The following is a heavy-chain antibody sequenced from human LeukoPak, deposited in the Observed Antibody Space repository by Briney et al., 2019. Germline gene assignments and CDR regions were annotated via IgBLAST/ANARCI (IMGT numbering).Heavy chain of an antibody. J-gene: IGHJ3*02. Sequence: SETLSLTCAVSGYSISSGYCWGWIQQPPGKGLEWIGSIYHSGSTYYNPSLKSRVTISVDTSKNQFSLKLSSVTAADTAVYYCARQRYYDFWSGYINASDIWGQGTMVTVSS. CDR2: IYHSGST. D-gene: IGHD3-3*01. CDR3: ARQRYYDFWSGYINASDI. V-gene: IGHV4-38-2*01. CDR1: GYSISSGYC.